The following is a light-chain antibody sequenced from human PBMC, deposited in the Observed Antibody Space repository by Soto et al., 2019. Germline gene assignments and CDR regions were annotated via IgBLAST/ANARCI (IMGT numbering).Light chain of an antibody. CDR1: QSISSW. Sequence: DIQMTQSPSTLSASVGDRVTNTCRASQSISSWLAWYQQKPGKAPKLLIYKASSLESGVPSRFSGSGSGTEFTLTITSLHPDDFATYYCQQYNSYPLTFGQGTRLEIK. CDR3: QQYNSYPLT. CDR2: KAS. V-gene: IGKV1-5*03. J-gene: IGKJ5*01.